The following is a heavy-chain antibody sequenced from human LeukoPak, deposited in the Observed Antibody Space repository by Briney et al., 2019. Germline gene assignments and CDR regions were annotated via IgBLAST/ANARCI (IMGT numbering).Heavy chain of an antibody. V-gene: IGHV1-46*01. Sequence: ASVKVSCKASGYTFTSYYMHWVRQAPGQGLEWMGGINPSGGSTSYAQKFQGRLTMTRDTSTSTVYMELSSLRSEDTAVYYCARDRGEGYYFDYWGQGTLVTVSS. J-gene: IGHJ4*02. CDR1: GYTFTSYY. D-gene: IGHD3-10*01. CDR2: INPSGGST. CDR3: ARDRGEGYYFDY.